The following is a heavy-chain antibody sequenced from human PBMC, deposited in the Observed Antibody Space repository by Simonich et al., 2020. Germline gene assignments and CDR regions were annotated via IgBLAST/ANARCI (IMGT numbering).Heavy chain of an antibody. CDR2: NIPILGKA. V-gene: IGHV1-69*06. J-gene: IGHJ6*03. CDR1: GGTFSSYA. CDR3: ARGGLADRRIVYYYYMDV. D-gene: IGHD2-15*01. Sequence: QVQLVQSGAEVKKPGSSVKVSCKASGGTFSSYAISWVRQATGQGPEWLGGNIPILGKANHTQKFQGRVTITADKSTSTAYMELSSLRSEDTAVYYCARGGLADRRIVYYYYMDVWGKGTTVTVSS.